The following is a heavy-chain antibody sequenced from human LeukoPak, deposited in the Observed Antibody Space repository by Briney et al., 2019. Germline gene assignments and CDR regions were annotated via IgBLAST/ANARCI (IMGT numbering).Heavy chain of an antibody. CDR2: IYYSGST. CDR3: ARIIPQTGTTYYDY. D-gene: IGHD1-7*01. V-gene: IGHV4-59*08. J-gene: IGHJ4*02. CDR1: GGSISSYY. Sequence: NPSETLSLTCTVSGGSISSYYWSWIRQPPGKGLEWIGYIYYSGSTNYNPSLKSRVTISVDTSKNQFSLKLSSVTAADTAVYYCARIIPQTGTTYYDYWGQGTLVTVSS.